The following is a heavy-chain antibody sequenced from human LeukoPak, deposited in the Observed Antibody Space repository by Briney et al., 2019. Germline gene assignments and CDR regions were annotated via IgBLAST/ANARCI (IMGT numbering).Heavy chain of an antibody. J-gene: IGHJ5*02. D-gene: IGHD6-25*01. CDR2: IYYSGSA. CDR1: GGSISDSNYY. Sequence: SETLSFTCTVSGGSISDSNYYWGWIRQPPGRGLEWIANIYYSGSAYYSPSLKSRVTVSIDTSKNQFSLKLNSVTAADTAVYYCARQSTIAAARIDPWGQGTLVTVSS. CDR3: ARQSTIAAARIDP. V-gene: IGHV4-39*01.